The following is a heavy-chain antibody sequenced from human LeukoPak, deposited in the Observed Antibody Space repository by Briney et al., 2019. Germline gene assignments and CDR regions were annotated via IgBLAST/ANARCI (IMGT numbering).Heavy chain of an antibody. CDR2: ISGSGGST. CDR1: GFTFSSYA. Sequence: GGSLRLSCAASGFTFSSYAMSWVRQAPGKGLEWVSAISGSGGSTYYADSVKGRFTISRDNSKNTLYLQMNSLRAEVTAVYYCANSPPGYCSSTSCYWNWFDPWGQGTLVTVSS. V-gene: IGHV3-23*01. CDR3: ANSPPGYCSSTSCYWNWFDP. J-gene: IGHJ5*02. D-gene: IGHD2-2*03.